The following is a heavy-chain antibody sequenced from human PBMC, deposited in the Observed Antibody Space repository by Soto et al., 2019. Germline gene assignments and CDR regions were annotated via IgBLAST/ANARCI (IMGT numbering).Heavy chain of an antibody. V-gene: IGHV3-53*02. Sequence: EVQLVETGGGLIQPGGSRRLSCVASGFTVSTNYMSWVRQAPGKGLEWVSVLYSGGSTYYADSVKGRFSISRDNSKNMLYRQIDSLRAEDTAGYYCARHNWGSSGYFDYWGQGTLVTVSS. CDR3: ARHNWGSSGYFDY. J-gene: IGHJ4*02. D-gene: IGHD7-27*01. CDR2: LYSGGST. CDR1: GFTVSTNY.